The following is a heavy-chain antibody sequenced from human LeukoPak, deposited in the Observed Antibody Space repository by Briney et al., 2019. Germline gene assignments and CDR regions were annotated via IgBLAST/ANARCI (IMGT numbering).Heavy chain of an antibody. V-gene: IGHV4-34*01. CDR1: GGSFSGYY. Sequence: SETLSLTCAVYGGSFSGYYWSWIRQPPGKGLEWIGEINHNGSTNYNPSLKSRVTISVDTSKNQFSLKLSSVTAADTGVYYCARQDYGDYVDYFDYWGQGTLVTVSS. J-gene: IGHJ4*02. CDR3: ARQDYGDYVDYFDY. CDR2: INHNGST. D-gene: IGHD4-17*01.